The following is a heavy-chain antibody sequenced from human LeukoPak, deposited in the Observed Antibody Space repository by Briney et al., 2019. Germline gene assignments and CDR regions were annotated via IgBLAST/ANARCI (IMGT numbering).Heavy chain of an antibody. Sequence: PGGSLRLSCAASGFTFSSYWMSWVRQAPGKGLEWVAFIRYDGSNKYYADSVKGRFTISRDNSKNTLYLQMNSLRAEDTAVYYCAKGKPIFGVVISYFDYWGQGTLVTVSS. V-gene: IGHV3-30*02. CDR1: GFTFSSYW. J-gene: IGHJ4*02. CDR2: IRYDGSNK. CDR3: AKGKPIFGVVISYFDY. D-gene: IGHD3-3*01.